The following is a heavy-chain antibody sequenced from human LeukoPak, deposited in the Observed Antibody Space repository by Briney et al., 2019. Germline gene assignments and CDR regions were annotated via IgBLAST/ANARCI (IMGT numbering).Heavy chain of an antibody. CDR3: ARDRAADYYDSSGYEGDSVASDY. D-gene: IGHD3-22*01. J-gene: IGHJ4*02. CDR1: GYTFTSYG. V-gene: IGHV1-18*01. CDR2: ISAYNGNT. Sequence: ASVKVSCTASGYTFTSYGISWVRQAPGQGLEWMGWISAYNGNTNYAQKLQGRVTMTTDTSTSTAYMELRSLRSDDTAVYYCARDRAADYYDSSGYEGDSVASDYWGQGTLVTVSS.